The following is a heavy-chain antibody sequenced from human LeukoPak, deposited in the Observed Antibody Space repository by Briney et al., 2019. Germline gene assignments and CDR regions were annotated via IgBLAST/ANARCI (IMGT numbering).Heavy chain of an antibody. CDR2: INPNSGGT. V-gene: IGHV1-2*02. D-gene: IGHD4-17*01. CDR3: ARDSSVTTPFAYNWFDP. CDR1: GYTFTGYY. Sequence: ASVTLSCKASGYTFTGYYMHWVRQAPGQGLEWMGWINPNSGGTNYAQKFQGRVTMTRDTSISTAYMELSRLRSDDTAVYYCARDSSVTTPFAYNWFDPWGQGTLVTVSS. J-gene: IGHJ5*02.